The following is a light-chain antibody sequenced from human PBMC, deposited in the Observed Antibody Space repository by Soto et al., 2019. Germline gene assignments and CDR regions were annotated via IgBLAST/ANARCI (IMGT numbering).Light chain of an antibody. Sequence: QSALTQPPSISAAPGQQVTISCRGSSSNIGNNYVSWYQQLPGAAPKLLIYEDHKRPSGIPDRFSGSKSGTSATLGISGLQTEDEADYYCGKWERGGTFGTGTKVTVL. CDR1: SSNIGNNY. CDR2: EDH. CDR3: GKWERGGT. J-gene: IGLJ1*01. V-gene: IGLV1-51*02.